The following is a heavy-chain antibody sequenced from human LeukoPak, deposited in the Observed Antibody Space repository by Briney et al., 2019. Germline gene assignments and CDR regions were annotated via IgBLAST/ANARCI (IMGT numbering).Heavy chain of an antibody. D-gene: IGHD1/OR15-1a*01. CDR2: ILYNSASK. Sequence: GGSLRLSCAASGFSFGDYAIHWVRQVPGKGLEWVAGILYNSASKEYADSVKGRFSISRDNAKNTLYLQMNTLTAEDTAIYFCAKDFEFKWQQPSDHWGQGTPVTVSS. V-gene: IGHV3-9*01. J-gene: IGHJ4*02. CDR1: GFSFGDYA. CDR3: AKDFEFKWQQPSDH.